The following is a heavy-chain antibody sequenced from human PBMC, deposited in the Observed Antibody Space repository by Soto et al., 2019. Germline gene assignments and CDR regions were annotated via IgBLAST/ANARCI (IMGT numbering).Heavy chain of an antibody. J-gene: IGHJ4*02. CDR3: AKDLGEGFLKGPPLDY. D-gene: IGHD3-10*01. CDR2: ISGSGGST. Sequence: PGGSLRLSCAASGFTFSSYAMSWVRQAPGKGLEWVSAISGSGGSTYYADSVKGRFTISRDNSKNTLYLQMNSLRAEDTAVYYCAKDLGEGFLKGPPLDYWGQGTLVTVSS. V-gene: IGHV3-23*01. CDR1: GFTFSSYA.